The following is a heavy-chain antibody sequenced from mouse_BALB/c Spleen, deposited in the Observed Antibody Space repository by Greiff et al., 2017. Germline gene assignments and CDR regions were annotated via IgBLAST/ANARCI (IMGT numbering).Heavy chain of an antibody. CDR2: INPSSGYT. CDR1: GYTFTSYT. V-gene: IGHV1-4*01. D-gene: IGHD2-1*01. CDR3: AGGNYDAMDD. J-gene: IGHJ4*01. Sequence: VQLQQSGAELARPGASVKMSCKASGYTFTSYTMHWVKQRPGQGLEWIGYINPSSGYTNYNQKFKDKATLTADKSSSTAYMQLSSLTSEDSAVYYCAGGNYDAMDDWGQGTSVTVSS.